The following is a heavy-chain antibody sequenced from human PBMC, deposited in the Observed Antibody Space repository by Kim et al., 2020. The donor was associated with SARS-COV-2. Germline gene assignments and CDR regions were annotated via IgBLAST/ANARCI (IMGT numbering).Heavy chain of an antibody. D-gene: IGHD3-3*01. CDR1: GFTFSSNY. CDR3: VKDRSGTWAFDY. Sequence: GGSLRLSCAVSGFTFSSNYMHWVRQAPGKGLEWVAIISDDGNHKFYGDSVKGRFTISRDNSENKLHLQMNSLKTEDTAVYYCVKDRSGTWAFDYWGQGT. CDR2: ISDDGNHK. J-gene: IGHJ4*02. V-gene: IGHV3-30*18.